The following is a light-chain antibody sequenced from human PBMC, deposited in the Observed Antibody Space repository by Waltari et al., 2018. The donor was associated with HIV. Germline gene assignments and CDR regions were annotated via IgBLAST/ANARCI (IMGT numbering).Light chain of an antibody. CDR3: QSYDNNDVI. Sequence: FVLTQPHSVSESPGKTVTISCTRNSGNIATNYVQWYQQRPGSSPTTVIYEDNQRPSGVPDRFSGSIDISSNSAALTISGLETDDEADYYCQSYDNNDVIFGGGTRLTVL. J-gene: IGLJ2*01. CDR1: SGNIATNY. CDR2: EDN. V-gene: IGLV6-57*01.